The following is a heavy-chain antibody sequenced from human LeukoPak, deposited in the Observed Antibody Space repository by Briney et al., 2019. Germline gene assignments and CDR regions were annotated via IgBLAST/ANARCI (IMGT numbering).Heavy chain of an antibody. D-gene: IGHD6-13*01. CDR3: ARGGPYSSSWLYDAFDI. V-gene: IGHV1-69*13. J-gene: IGHJ3*02. CDR2: IIPIFGTA. CDR1: GYTFTSYA. Sequence: ASVKVSCKASGYTFTSYAMHWVRQAPGQRLEWMGGIIPIFGTANYAQKFQGRVTITADESTSTAYMELSSLRSEDTAVYYCARGGPYSSSWLYDAFDIWGQGTMVTVSS.